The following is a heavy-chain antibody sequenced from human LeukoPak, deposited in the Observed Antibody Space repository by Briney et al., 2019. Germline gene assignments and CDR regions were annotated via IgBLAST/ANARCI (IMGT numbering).Heavy chain of an antibody. J-gene: IGHJ3*02. CDR1: GFTFSSYW. CDR3: ARDASPGYNSAWFDAFDI. D-gene: IGHD6-19*01. CDR2: IKKDGSDK. V-gene: IGHV3-7*01. Sequence: GGSLRLSCAASGFTFSSYWMTWVRQAPGKGLEWVANIKKDGSDKNYVDSVKGRFTMSRDNAKNSLYLQMNSLRAEDTAVYYCARDASPGYNSAWFDAFDIWGQGTMVTVSS.